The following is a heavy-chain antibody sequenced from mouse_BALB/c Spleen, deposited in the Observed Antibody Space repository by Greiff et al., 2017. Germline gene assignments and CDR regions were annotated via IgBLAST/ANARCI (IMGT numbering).Heavy chain of an antibody. Sequence: VQLQQPGAELVRPGASVKLSCKASGYTFTSYWINWVKQRPGQGLEWIGNIYPSDSYTNYNQKFKDKATLTVDKSSSTAYMQLSSPTSEDSAVYYCTSRYDYFDYWGQGTTLTVSS. J-gene: IGHJ2*01. CDR3: TSRYDYFDY. V-gene: IGHV1-69*02. CDR1: GYTFTSYW. CDR2: IYPSDSYT. D-gene: IGHD2-14*01.